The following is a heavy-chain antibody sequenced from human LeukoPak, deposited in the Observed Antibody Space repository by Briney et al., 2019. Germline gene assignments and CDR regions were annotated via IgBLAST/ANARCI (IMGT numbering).Heavy chain of an antibody. V-gene: IGHV4-39*01. Sequence: SETLSLTCTVSGGSISSSSYYWGWIRQPPGKGLEWIGSIYYSGSTFYTPSLKSRVTISVDTSKNQFSLKLSSVTAADTAVYYCARFREHLRRMRGHVEYYSDYWGQGTLVTVPS. D-gene: IGHD1-1*01. CDR1: GGSISSSSYY. J-gene: IGHJ4*02. CDR2: IYYSGST. CDR3: ARFREHLRRMRGHVEYYSDY.